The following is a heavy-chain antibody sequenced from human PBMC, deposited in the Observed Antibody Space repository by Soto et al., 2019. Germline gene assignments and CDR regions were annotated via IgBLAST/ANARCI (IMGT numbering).Heavy chain of an antibody. J-gene: IGHJ6*02. CDR2: MTHSGST. Sequence: QVQLQQWGAGLLKPSETLSLTCAVYGGSFSGYYWSWIRQPPGKGLEWIGEMTHSGSTNYNPSLKSRVTISVDTSKNQFSLKLSSVTAADTAVYYCARGGRTVTKLRALYGMDVWGQGTTVTVSS. CDR1: GGSFSGYY. D-gene: IGHD4-17*01. CDR3: ARGGRTVTKLRALYGMDV. V-gene: IGHV4-34*01.